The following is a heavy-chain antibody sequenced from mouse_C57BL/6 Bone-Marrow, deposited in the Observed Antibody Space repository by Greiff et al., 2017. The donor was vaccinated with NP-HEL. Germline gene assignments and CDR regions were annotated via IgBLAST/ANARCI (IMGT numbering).Heavy chain of an antibody. D-gene: IGHD3-3*01. J-gene: IGHJ4*01. CDR2: ISSGSSTI. Sequence: EVKLMESGGGLVKPGGSLKLSCAASGFTFSDYGMHWVRQAPEKGLEWVAYISSGSSTIYYADTVKGRFTISRDNSKNTLFLQIASLRSEDTAMYYCARKGRFPDPWAMDYWGQGTSVTVSS. CDR1: GFTFSDYG. V-gene: IGHV5-17*01. CDR3: ARKGRFPDPWAMDY.